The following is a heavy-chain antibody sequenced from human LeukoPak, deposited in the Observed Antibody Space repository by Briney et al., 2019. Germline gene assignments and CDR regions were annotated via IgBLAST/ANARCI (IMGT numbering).Heavy chain of an antibody. V-gene: IGHV1-69*13. CDR1: GGTFSSYA. D-gene: IGHD3-22*01. CDR3: ARDFFRRYDSSGYIGFDI. Sequence: GASVKVSCKASGGTFSSYAISWVRQAPGQGLEWMGGIIPIFGTANYAQKFQGRVTITADESTSTAYMELSSLRSEDTAVYYCARDFFRRYDSSGYIGFDIWGQGKMVTVFS. J-gene: IGHJ3*02. CDR2: IIPIFGTA.